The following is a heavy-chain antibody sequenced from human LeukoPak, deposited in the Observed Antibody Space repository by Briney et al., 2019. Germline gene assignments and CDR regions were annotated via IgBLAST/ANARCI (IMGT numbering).Heavy chain of an antibody. V-gene: IGHV3-53*01. CDR2: IYSGGST. D-gene: IGHD1-26*01. Sequence: GGSLRLSCVVSGFTVSSNYMSWVRQAPGKGLEWVSIIYSGGSTYYADSVKGRFTISGDNSKNTLYLQMNSLRAEGTAVYYCARLSYSGSYYFFDYWGQGTLVTVSS. CDR3: ARLSYSGSYYFFDY. J-gene: IGHJ4*02. CDR1: GFTVSSNY.